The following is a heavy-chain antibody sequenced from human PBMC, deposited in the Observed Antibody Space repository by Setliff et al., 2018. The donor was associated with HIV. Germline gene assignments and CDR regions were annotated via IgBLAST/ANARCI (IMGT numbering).Heavy chain of an antibody. CDR3: ARDGYYYGSGSYSSFDY. V-gene: IGHV1-3*01. D-gene: IGHD3-10*01. CDR1: GYTFTNYA. CDR2: INAGNGDT. J-gene: IGHJ4*02. Sequence: ASVKVSCKASGYTFTNYAMHWVRQAPGQRLEWMGWINAGNGDTKYSQKFQGRVTFTWDTSASTAYMELSSLRSDDTAVYYCARDGYYYGSGSYSSFDYWGQGTLVTVSS.